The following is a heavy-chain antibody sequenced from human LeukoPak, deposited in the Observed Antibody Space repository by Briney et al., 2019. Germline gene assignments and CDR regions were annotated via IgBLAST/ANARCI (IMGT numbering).Heavy chain of an antibody. Sequence: PGGSLRLSCAASGFTFSSYSMNWVRQAPGKGLEWVSSISSSSSYIYYADSVKGRFTISRDNAKNSLYLQMNSLRAEDTAVYYCARGLGYDFGLYFDYWGQGTLVTVSS. J-gene: IGHJ4*02. CDR2: ISSSSSYI. CDR1: GFTFSSYS. V-gene: IGHV3-21*01. CDR3: ARGLGYDFGLYFDY. D-gene: IGHD3-3*01.